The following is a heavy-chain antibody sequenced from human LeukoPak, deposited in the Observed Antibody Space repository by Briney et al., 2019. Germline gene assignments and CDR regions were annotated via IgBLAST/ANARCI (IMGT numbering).Heavy chain of an antibody. CDR1: GGSFSGYY. CDR3: ARVLYYGSGSYYQAPYYFDY. D-gene: IGHD3-10*01. V-gene: IGHV4-34*01. CDR2: INHSGST. Sequence: SETLSLTCAVYGGSFSGYYWSWIRQPPGKGLEWIGEINHSGSTNYNPSLKSRVTISVDTSKNQFPLKLSSVTAADTAVYYCARVLYYGSGSYYQAPYYFDYWGQGTLVTVSS. J-gene: IGHJ4*02.